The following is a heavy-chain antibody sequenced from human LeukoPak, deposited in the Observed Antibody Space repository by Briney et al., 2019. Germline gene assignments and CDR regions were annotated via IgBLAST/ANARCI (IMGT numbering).Heavy chain of an antibody. CDR1: GYTFTSYG. Sequence: ASVKVSCKASGYTFTSYGISWVRQAPGQGLEWMGWISAYNGNTNYAQKLQGRVTITRDTSASTAYMELSSLRSEDTAVYYCARDGEDDILTGYCPYYFDYWGQGTLVTVSS. CDR2: ISAYNGNT. V-gene: IGHV1-18*01. D-gene: IGHD3-9*01. J-gene: IGHJ4*02. CDR3: ARDGEDDILTGYCPYYFDY.